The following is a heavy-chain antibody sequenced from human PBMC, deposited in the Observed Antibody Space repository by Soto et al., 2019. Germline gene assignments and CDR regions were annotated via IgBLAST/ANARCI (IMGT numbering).Heavy chain of an antibody. D-gene: IGHD2-15*01. CDR1: GGSVSGYY. J-gene: IGHJ4*02. Sequence: QVQLQQWGAGLLKPSETLSLTCAVYGGSVSGYYWSWIRQPPGKGLEWIGEINHSGSTTYNPSLKSRVNNSVDTSKHHFALKLSSVSAADTSVYYCVTSPDWVVVAPRGAFFDYWGQGTLVTVSS. CDR3: VTSPDWVVVAPRGAFFDY. V-gene: IGHV4-34*01. CDR2: INHSGST.